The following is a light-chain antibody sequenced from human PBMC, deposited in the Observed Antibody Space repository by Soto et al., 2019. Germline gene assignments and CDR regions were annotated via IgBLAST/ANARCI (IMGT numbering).Light chain of an antibody. CDR2: WAS. V-gene: IGKV4-1*01. CDR3: QQFYSTPNT. CDR1: QSLLNSSNNKNY. J-gene: IGKJ2*01. Sequence: DVVMTQSPDSLAVSLGERATINCKSSQSLLNSSNNKNYLAWYQQKPGQSPELLIYWASTRESGVPDRFSGSGSGTDFTLTISSLQAEDVAVYYCQQFYSTPNTFGQGTKLEIK.